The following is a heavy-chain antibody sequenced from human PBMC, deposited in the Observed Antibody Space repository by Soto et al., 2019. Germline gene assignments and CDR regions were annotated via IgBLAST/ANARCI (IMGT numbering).Heavy chain of an antibody. Sequence: GGSLRLSCAASGFSFSSDSMGWVRQAPGKGLEWVSSISSSGSFMNYADSVKGRFTISRDNAKNSLYLQMSGLKDEDTAVYYCARDPPTGTTLDWADSWGQGTLVTVAS. CDR3: ARDPPTGTTLDWADS. V-gene: IGHV3-21*01. CDR1: GFSFSSDS. CDR2: ISSSGSFM. D-gene: IGHD1-7*01. J-gene: IGHJ4*02.